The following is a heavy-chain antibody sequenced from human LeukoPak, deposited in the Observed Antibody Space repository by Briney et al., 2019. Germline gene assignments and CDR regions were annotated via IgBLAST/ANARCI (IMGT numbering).Heavy chain of an antibody. Sequence: ASVKVSCKASGYTFTSYGISWVRQAPGQGLEWVGWISAYNGNTDYAQKLQGRVTMTTDTSTSTAYMELRSLRSDDTAVYCCARDQSGYYYDSSGYSYWGQGTLVTVSS. J-gene: IGHJ4*02. CDR2: ISAYNGNT. V-gene: IGHV1-18*01. CDR3: ARDQSGYYYDSSGYSY. CDR1: GYTFTSYG. D-gene: IGHD3-22*01.